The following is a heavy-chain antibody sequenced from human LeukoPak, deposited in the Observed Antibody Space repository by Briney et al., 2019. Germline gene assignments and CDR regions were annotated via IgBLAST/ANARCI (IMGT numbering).Heavy chain of an antibody. Sequence: GESLKISCKGSGYSFTTYWIAWVRQVPGRGLESVGIIYPGDSDTRYSPPVQGQVTISADKSISTAYLQWSSLRASDTAIYYCARHGKVGATQSWLDYWGQGTLVTVSS. V-gene: IGHV5-51*01. CDR3: ARHGKVGATQSWLDY. D-gene: IGHD1-26*01. J-gene: IGHJ4*02. CDR2: IYPGDSDT. CDR1: GYSFTTYW.